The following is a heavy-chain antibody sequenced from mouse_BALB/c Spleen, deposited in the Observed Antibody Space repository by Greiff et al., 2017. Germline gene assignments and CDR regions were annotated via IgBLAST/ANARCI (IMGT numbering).Heavy chain of an antibody. CDR3: ARQDYYGSGYYYAMDY. D-gene: IGHD1-1*01. CDR2: ISNGGGST. J-gene: IGHJ4*01. V-gene: IGHV5-12-2*01. CDR1: GFTFSSYT. Sequence: DVQLVESGGGLVQPGGSLKLSCAASGFTFSSYTMSWVRQTPEKRLEWVAYISNGGGSTYYPDTVKGRFTISRDNAKNTLYLQMSSLKSEDTAMYYCARQDYYGSGYYYAMDYWGQGTSVTVSS.